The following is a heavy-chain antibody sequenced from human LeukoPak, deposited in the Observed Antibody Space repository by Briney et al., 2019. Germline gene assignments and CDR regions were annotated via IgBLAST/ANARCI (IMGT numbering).Heavy chain of an antibody. CDR2: ISGSSSNI. J-gene: IGHJ4*02. CDR3: ARIPFPYYERRGYDFDS. Sequence: PGGSLRLSCAASGFTFSSYYMNWVRQAPGKGLEWVAFISGSSSNIYYADSVRGRFTISRDNAKNSMYLQMNSLRPEDMAVYYCARIPFPYYERRGYDFDSWGQGTLVTVSS. CDR1: GFTFSSYY. V-gene: IGHV3-21*01. D-gene: IGHD3-22*01.